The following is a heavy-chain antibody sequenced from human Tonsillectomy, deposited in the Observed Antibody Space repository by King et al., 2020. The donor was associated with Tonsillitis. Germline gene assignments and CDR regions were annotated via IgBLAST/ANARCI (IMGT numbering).Heavy chain of an antibody. D-gene: IGHD6-19*01. CDR3: APPYLDSSGRYFDY. V-gene: IGHV2-5*02. CDR1: GFSLSTSGVG. Sequence: TLKESGPTLVKPTQTLTLTCTFSGFSLSTSGVGVGWIRQPPGKALEWLALIYWDDDKRYSPSLKSRLTITKDTSKNQVVLTMTNMDPVDTGTYYCAPPYLDSSGRYFDYWGQGTLVTVSS. CDR2: IYWDDDK. J-gene: IGHJ4*02.